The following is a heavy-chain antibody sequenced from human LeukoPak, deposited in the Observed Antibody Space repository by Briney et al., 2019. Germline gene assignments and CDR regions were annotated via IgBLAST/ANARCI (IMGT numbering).Heavy chain of an antibody. CDR1: GGSFSGYY. D-gene: IGHD2-21*02. CDR2: INHSGST. Sequence: ASETLSLTCAVYGGSFSGYYWSWIRQPPGKGLEWIGEINHSGSTNYNPSLKSRVTISVDTSKNQFSLKLSSVTAADTAVYYCANGDFYNMDVWGKGTTVTVSS. CDR3: ANGDFYNMDV. V-gene: IGHV4-34*01. J-gene: IGHJ6*03.